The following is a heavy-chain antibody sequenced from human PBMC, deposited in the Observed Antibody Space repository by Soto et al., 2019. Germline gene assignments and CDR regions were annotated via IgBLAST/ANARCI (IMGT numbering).Heavy chain of an antibody. J-gene: IGHJ6*02. CDR3: ARDRSTDFGLDV. V-gene: IGHV3-23*01. D-gene: IGHD3-3*01. CDR2: ISDGGERT. Sequence: EVQLLESGGDLVQPGGSLRLSCVASGFTFSDYVMSWVRQVPGKGLEWVSSISDGGERTDYRDSVSGRFTISRDNARSTLHLQMNSLRVDDTAIYFCARDRSTDFGLDVWGQGTKFTVSS. CDR1: GFTFSDYV.